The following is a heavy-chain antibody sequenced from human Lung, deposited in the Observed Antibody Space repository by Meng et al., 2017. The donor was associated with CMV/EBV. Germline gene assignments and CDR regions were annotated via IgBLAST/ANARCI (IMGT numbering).Heavy chain of an antibody. J-gene: IGHJ5*02. Sequence: SVXVSCKASGGTFSNYPVSWVRDAPGLGLEWMGGFIPIFGTPNYAQKFQGRLTITTDESTSTAYMALNSLRSEDTAVYYCATEGPLNWFDRWGQGTLVTVSS. CDR3: ATEGPLNWFDR. CDR1: GGTFSNYP. CDR2: FIPIFGTP. V-gene: IGHV1-69*05.